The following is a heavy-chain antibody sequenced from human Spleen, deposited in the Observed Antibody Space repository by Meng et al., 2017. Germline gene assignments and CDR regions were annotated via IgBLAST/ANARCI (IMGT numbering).Heavy chain of an antibody. V-gene: IGHV4-4*02. CDR2: IPHRGSS. Sequence: QVQLQQWGAELLKPSETLSLTCAVYGDSITNHNWWAWVRQPPGKGLEWIGEIPHRGSSAYNPSLKSRVSMSIDKSKNQFSLKLTSVTAADTAVYHCLRGSGGSVWGQGTLVTVSS. CDR1: GDSITNHNW. J-gene: IGHJ1*01. CDR3: LRGSGGSV. D-gene: IGHD3-10*01.